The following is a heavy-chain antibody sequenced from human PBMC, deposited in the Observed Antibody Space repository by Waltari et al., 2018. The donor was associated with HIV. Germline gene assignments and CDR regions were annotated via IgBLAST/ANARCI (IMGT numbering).Heavy chain of an antibody. CDR1: GFTFDSSS. J-gene: IGHJ4*02. CDR3: VRNIEY. Sequence: EVQLVESGGGLVQPGGSPRLSCAASGFTFDSSSMNWVRQAPGKGLEWISYISNNGDNMFYADSVKGRFSISRDNGKSSLYLHMNSLRAEDTAMYYCVRNIEYWGQGTLVTVSS. CDR2: ISNNGDNM. V-gene: IGHV3-48*01.